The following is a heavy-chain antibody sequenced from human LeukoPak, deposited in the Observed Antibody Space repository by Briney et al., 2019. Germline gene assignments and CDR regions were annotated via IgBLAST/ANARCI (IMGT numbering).Heavy chain of an antibody. V-gene: IGHV3-48*04. J-gene: IGHJ4*02. D-gene: IGHD3-9*01. CDR2: ISGGANRV. CDR3: AKTPYVSGEGQFDWFFDY. Sequence: GGSLRLSCVASGFRFSGFGMHWVRQAPGKGLEWVSFISGGANRVHYADSVKGRFTVSRDNAKNSLFLQMDTLRADDTAVYYCAKTPYVSGEGQFDWFFDYWGQGILVTVSS. CDR1: GFRFSGFG.